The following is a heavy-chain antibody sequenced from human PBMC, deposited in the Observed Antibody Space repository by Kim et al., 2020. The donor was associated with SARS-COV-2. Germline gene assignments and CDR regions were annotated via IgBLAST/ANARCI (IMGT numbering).Heavy chain of an antibody. V-gene: IGHV3-33*08. CDR2: IWYDGSNK. CDR3: ARDGGDHGYFDY. D-gene: IGHD2-21*02. Sequence: GGSLRLSCAASGFTFSSYGMHWVRQAPGKGLEWVAVIWYDGSNKYYADSVKGRFTISRDNSKNTLYLQMNSLRAEDTAVYYCARDGGDHGYFDYWGQGTLVTVSS. CDR1: GFTFSSYG. J-gene: IGHJ4*02.